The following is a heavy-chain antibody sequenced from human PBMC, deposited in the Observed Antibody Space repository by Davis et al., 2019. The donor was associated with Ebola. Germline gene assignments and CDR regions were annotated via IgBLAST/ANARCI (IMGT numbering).Heavy chain of an antibody. D-gene: IGHD6-19*01. Sequence: AASVKVSCKASGYTFTSYGINWVRQAPGQGLEWMGWISAYNGNTNYAQKLQGRVTMTTDTSTSTAYMELRSLRSDDTAVYYCARTGFYSSGYYFDYWGQGTLVTVSS. CDR3: ARTGFYSSGYYFDY. CDR1: GYTFTSYG. CDR2: ISAYNGNT. V-gene: IGHV1-18*01. J-gene: IGHJ4*02.